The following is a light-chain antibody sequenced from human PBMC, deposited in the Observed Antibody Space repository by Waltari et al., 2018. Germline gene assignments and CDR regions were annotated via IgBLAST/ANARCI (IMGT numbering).Light chain of an antibody. CDR1: GRDYYIY. Sequence: QSALTQPASVSGSPVQSIPISCTGAGRDYYIYVFWYQHHPGKAPKLSIYDVSNRPSGVSNRFSGSKSGSTASLTISGLQAEDEADYYCSVKRGSNTVVFGGGTKLTVL. J-gene: IGLJ2*01. CDR3: SVKRGSNTVV. CDR2: DVS. V-gene: IGLV2-14*03.